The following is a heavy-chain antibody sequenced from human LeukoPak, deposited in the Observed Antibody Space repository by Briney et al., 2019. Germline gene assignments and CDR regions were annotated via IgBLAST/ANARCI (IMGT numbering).Heavy chain of an antibody. CDR3: AKDSPGDILTGYLNY. CDR1: GFTFSSYG. V-gene: IGHV3-23*01. D-gene: IGHD3-9*01. CDR2: ISGSGGYT. Sequence: GGTLRLSCAASGFTFSSYGMSWVHQAPGKGLECVSVISGSGGYTYYADSVRGRFAISRDNSKNTLYLQMNSLRAEDTAVYYCAKDSPGDILTGYLNYWGQGTLVTVSS. J-gene: IGHJ4*02.